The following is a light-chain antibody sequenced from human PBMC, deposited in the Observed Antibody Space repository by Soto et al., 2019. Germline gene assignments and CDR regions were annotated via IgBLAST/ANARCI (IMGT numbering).Light chain of an antibody. CDR3: QRRSNWPPLT. Sequence: EIVLTQSPATLSLSPGERATLSCRASQGVSSSLAWYQQKPGQAPRLLIYDASNRATGIPARFSGSGSGTDFTLPISSLEPEDFAVYYCQRRSNWPPLTFGGGTKVEIK. CDR2: DAS. J-gene: IGKJ4*01. V-gene: IGKV3-11*01. CDR1: QGVSSS.